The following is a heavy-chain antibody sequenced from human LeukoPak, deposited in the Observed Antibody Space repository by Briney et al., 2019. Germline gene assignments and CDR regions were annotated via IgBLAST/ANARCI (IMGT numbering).Heavy chain of an antibody. J-gene: IGHJ6*02. D-gene: IGHD3-10*01. CDR2: IKQDGSDK. CDR3: ARAALYYYGSGRFLDV. V-gene: IGHV3-7*02. CDR1: GFTFSSYW. Sequence: GGSLRLSCAASGFTFSSYWMSWVRQAPGKGLEWVANIKQDGSDKYYVDSVKGRFTISRDNAKNSLYLQMNSLRAEDTAVYYRARAALYYYGSGRFLDVWGQGTTVTVSS.